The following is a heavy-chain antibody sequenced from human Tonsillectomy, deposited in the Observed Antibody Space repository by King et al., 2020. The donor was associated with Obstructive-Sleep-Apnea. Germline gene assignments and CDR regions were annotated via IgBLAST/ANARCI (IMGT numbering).Heavy chain of an antibody. D-gene: IGHD3-22*01. Sequence: VQLVESGAEVKKPGESLKISCKASGDSFTSFWIGWVRQMPGKGLECMRIINPADSDTTYSPSFQGQVTISADKSISTAYLQWSSLKASDTAIYYCATYYYDGSGHNWFDPWGQGTLVTVSS. V-gene: IGHV5-51*01. CDR1: GDSFTSFW. CDR2: INPADSDT. CDR3: ATYYYDGSGHNWFDP. J-gene: IGHJ5*02.